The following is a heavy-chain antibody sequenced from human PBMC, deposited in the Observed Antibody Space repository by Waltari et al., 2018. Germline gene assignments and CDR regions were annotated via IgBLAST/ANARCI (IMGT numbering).Heavy chain of an antibody. J-gene: IGHJ4*02. CDR3: LRDSFPAFLVRGSDAY. D-gene: IGHD2-8*02. CDR2: ISADGGIT. CDR1: GFTFRSYY. Sequence: QVVESGGDSVQPGGSLRLSCVGSGFTFRSYYMHWFRQVPGQGMELVRRISADGGITNYVDFVRCRFTIFRYNTKTALYLQMNSLRDDESGLYYCLRDSFPAFLVRGSDAYSGQGTLVSVSS. V-gene: IGHV3-74*01.